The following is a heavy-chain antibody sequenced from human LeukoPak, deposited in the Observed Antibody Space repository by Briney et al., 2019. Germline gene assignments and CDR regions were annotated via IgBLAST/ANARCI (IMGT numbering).Heavy chain of an antibody. J-gene: IGHJ3*02. CDR3: AKDAGGDDAFDI. CDR2: ISSGSRTI. D-gene: IGHD1-26*01. CDR1: GFMFDDYA. Sequence: GGSLRLSCTGSGFMFDDYALTWVRQAPGKGLEWVSYISSGSRTIYYVDPVKGRFTISRDNAKNSLYLQMNSLRAEDTAVYYCAKDAGGDDAFDIWGQGTMVTVSS. V-gene: IGHV3-48*01.